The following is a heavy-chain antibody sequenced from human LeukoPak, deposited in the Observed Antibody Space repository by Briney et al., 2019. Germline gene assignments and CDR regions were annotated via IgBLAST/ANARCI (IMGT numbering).Heavy chain of an antibody. CDR3: ASNYYYYHGMDV. Sequence: SGGSLRLSCAASGFTFSSYSMNWVRQAPGKGLEWVSSISSSSSYIYYADSVKGRFTISRDNAKNSLYLQMNSLRAEDTAVYYCASNYYYYHGMDVWGKGTTVTVSS. CDR1: GFTFSSYS. V-gene: IGHV3-21*01. CDR2: ISSSSSYI. J-gene: IGHJ6*04.